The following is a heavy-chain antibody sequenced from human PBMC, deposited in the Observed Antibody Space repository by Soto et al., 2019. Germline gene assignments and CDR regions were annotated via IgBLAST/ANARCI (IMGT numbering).Heavy chain of an antibody. CDR2: IYYSGST. Sequence: TSETLSLTCTVSGGSISSGGYYWSWIRQPPGKGLERIGYIYYSGSTNYNPSLKSRVTISVDTSKNQFSLKLSSVTAADTAVYYCARLYGDFDSRYYYYGMDVWGQGTTVTVSS. CDR3: ARLYGDFDSRYYYYGMDV. J-gene: IGHJ6*02. CDR1: GGSISSGGYY. V-gene: IGHV4-61*08. D-gene: IGHD4-17*01.